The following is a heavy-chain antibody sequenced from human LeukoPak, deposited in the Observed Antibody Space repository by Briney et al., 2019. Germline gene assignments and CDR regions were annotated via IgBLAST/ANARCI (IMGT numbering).Heavy chain of an antibody. CDR2: ISGSGGST. CDR3: ARTDSSGWSPLVSYYYYGMDV. CDR1: GFTFSSYA. D-gene: IGHD6-19*01. J-gene: IGHJ6*02. V-gene: IGHV3-23*01. Sequence: GGSLRLSCAASGFTFSSYAMSWVRQAPGKGLEWVSAISGSGGSTYYADSVKGRFTISRDNSKNTLYLQMNSLRSEDTAVYYCARTDSSGWSPLVSYYYYGMDVWGQGTTVTVSS.